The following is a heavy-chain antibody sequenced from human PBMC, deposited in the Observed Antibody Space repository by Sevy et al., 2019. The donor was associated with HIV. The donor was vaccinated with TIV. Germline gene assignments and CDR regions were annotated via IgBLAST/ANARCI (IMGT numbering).Heavy chain of an antibody. CDR1: GFTFSSYS. D-gene: IGHD3-3*01. CDR3: ARDNPDYDFWIDY. CDR2: ISSSSSYI. J-gene: IGHJ4*02. Sequence: GGSLRLSCAASGFTFSSYSMNWVRQAPGKGLEWVSSISSSSSYIYYADSVKGRFTISRDNAKNSLYLQMNSLRAEDTAVYYCARDNPDYDFWIDYWGQGTLVTVSS. V-gene: IGHV3-21*01.